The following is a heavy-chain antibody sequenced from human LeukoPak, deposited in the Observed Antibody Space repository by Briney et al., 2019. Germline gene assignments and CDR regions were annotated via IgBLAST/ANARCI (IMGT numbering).Heavy chain of an antibody. V-gene: IGHV3-21*01. CDR3: ARDPADTGITGTSIHFDY. J-gene: IGHJ4*02. D-gene: IGHD1-20*01. CDR1: GFTFSTYS. Sequence: PGGSLRLSCAASGFTFSTYSMNWVRQAPGKGLEWVSSISRSSSYIYYADSVKGRFTISRDNAKNSLYLQMNSLRAEDTAVYYCARDPADTGITGTSIHFDYWGQGTLVTVSS. CDR2: ISRSSSYI.